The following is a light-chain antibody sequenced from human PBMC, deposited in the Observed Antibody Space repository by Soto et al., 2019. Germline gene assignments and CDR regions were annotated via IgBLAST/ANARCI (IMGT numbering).Light chain of an antibody. J-gene: IGKJ1*01. CDR1: QTISNF. Sequence: DIQMTQSPSLLSASVGDRVTITCRSSQTISNFLNWYHHKPGKAPKLLIYDASSLQRGAPSRFSGSGSGTDFTLIISSLQPEDFATYYCQQSYITPRTFGPGTKVDIK. CDR2: DAS. CDR3: QQSYITPRT. V-gene: IGKV1-39*01.